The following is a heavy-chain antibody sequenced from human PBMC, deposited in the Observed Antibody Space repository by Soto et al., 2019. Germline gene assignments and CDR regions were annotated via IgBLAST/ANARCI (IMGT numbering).Heavy chain of an antibody. V-gene: IGHV4-31*03. J-gene: IGHJ6*02. CDR3: ARDRRLVRPYYYGMDV. D-gene: IGHD6-19*01. CDR1: GGSISSGGYY. CDR2: IYYSGST. Sequence: QVQLQESGPGLVKPSQTLSLTCTVSGGSISSGGYYWSWIRQHPGKGLEWIGYIYYSGSTYYNPSLKSRVTISVDTSKNQFSLKLSSVTAADTAVYYCARDRRLVRPYYYGMDVWGQGTTVTVSS.